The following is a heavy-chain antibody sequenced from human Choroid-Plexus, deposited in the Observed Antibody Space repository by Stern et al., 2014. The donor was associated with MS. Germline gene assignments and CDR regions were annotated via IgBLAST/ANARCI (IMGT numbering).Heavy chain of an antibody. CDR1: GFTFGSCA. V-gene: IGHV3-30*18. J-gene: IGHJ5*02. D-gene: IGHD2/OR15-2a*01. Sequence: VQLLESGGGVVQPGRPLRLSCVASGFTFGSCAMHWVRQAPGKGLEWVAGVSDDGSNKYYADSVKGRFTISRDNSQNTLYMQMSSLRPEDTAVYYCAKDRHYLTYFFDHWGQGSLVTVSS. CDR3: AKDRHYLTYFFDH. CDR2: VSDDGSNK.